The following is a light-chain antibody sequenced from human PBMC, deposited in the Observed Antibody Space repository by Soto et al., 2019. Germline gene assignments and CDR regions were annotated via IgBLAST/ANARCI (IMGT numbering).Light chain of an antibody. CDR1: QTIRSH. V-gene: IGKV1-39*01. Sequence: DIQRTQCPSCLYASGGDRVPVTCRASQTIRSHLNWYQQKPGEAPKIVIYATSTLQSGVPSRFNGSVSGTDFTLSISSLQPEDFATYYCQQTYRTPLTFGGGTKVDIK. J-gene: IGKJ4*01. CDR3: QQTYRTPLT. CDR2: ATS.